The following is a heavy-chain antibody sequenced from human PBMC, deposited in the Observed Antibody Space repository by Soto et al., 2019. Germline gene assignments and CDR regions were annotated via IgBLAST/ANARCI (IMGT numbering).Heavy chain of an antibody. V-gene: IGHV4-61*01. CDR2: IYYSGST. Sequence: PSETLSLTCTGSGGSVTSGTYYWSWIRQPPGKGLEYIGYIYYSGSTNYNPSLNSRVTISVDTPKNQFSLKLSSATAADTALYYCATANAGAFNIWGQGTMVTVSS. CDR3: ATANAGAFNI. J-gene: IGHJ3*02. CDR1: GGSVTSGTYY.